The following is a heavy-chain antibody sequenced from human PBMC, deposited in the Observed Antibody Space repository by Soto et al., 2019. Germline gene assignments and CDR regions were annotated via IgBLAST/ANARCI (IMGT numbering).Heavy chain of an antibody. D-gene: IGHD4-17*01. J-gene: IGHJ4*02. CDR2: FYYRGST. CDR3: ARAGDYGDYVFGY. V-gene: IGHV4-59*01. Sequence: SETLSLTCTVSGDSISNYYWSWIRQPPGKGLEWIGYFYYRGSTNYNPSLKSRVTISVDTSKNQFSLKLSSVTAADTAVYYCARAGDYGDYVFGYWGQGTLVTVSS. CDR1: GDSISNYY.